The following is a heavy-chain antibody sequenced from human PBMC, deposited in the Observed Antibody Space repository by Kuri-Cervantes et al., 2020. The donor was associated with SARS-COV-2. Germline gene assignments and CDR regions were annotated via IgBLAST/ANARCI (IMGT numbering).Heavy chain of an antibody. D-gene: IGHD1-26*01. J-gene: IGHJ5*02. V-gene: IGHV2-70*12. CDR1: GFTFSSYGMH. Sequence: LRLSCAASGFTFSSYGMHWVRQAPGKGLEWLARIDWDDDKYYSTSLKTRLTISRDTSKNQVVLTMTNMDPVDTATYYCAHTIRGASYYNWFDPWGQGTLVTVSS. CDR2: IDWDDDK. CDR3: AHTIRGASYYNWFDP.